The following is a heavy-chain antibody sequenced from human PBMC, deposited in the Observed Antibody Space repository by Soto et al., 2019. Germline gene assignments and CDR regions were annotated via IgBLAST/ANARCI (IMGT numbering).Heavy chain of an antibody. CDR3: ATASGDVNDSNDY. J-gene: IGHJ4*02. V-gene: IGHV1-46*01. Sequence: QVQLVQSGAEVKKPGASVKVSCKASGYTFTSYYMHWVRQAPGQGLEWMGIINPSGGSTSYAQKFQGRVTITRDTSTSTVYMELSSLRSEDTAVYYCATASGDVNDSNDYWGQGTLVTVSS. CDR2: INPSGGST. D-gene: IGHD3-22*01. CDR1: GYTFTSYY.